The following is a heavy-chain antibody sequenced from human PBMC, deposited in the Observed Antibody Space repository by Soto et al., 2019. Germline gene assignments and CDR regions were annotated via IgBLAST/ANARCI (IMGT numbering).Heavy chain of an antibody. CDR3: AGSYCISTSCPSRPYYYYYGMDV. J-gene: IGHJ6*02. V-gene: IGHV3-30*03. CDR2: ISYDGSNK. Sequence: GGSLRLSCAASGFTFSSYGMHWVRQAPGKGLEWVAVISYDGSNKYYADSVKGRFTISRDNSKNTLYLQMNSLRAEDTAVYYCAGSYCISTSCPSRPYYYYYGMDVWGQGTTVTVSS. D-gene: IGHD2-2*01. CDR1: GFTFSSYG.